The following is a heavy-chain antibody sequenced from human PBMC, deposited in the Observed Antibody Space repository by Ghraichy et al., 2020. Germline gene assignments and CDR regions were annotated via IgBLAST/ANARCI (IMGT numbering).Heavy chain of an antibody. J-gene: IGHJ4*02. CDR1: GFTFSSYA. Sequence: GESLNISCAASGFTFSSYAMSWVRQAPGKGLEWVSAISGSGGSTYYADSVKGRFTISRDNSKNTLYLQMNSLRAEDTAVYYCAKDVGRDYYDSSGYYYWGQGTLVTVSS. D-gene: IGHD3-22*01. CDR2: ISGSGGST. V-gene: IGHV3-23*01. CDR3: AKDVGRDYYDSSGYYY.